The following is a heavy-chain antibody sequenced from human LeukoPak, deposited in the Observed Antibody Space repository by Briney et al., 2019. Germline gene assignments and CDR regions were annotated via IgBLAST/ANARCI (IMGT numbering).Heavy chain of an antibody. Sequence: GGSLRLSCAASGFTFSSYAVSSVRQAPGKGLEWVSAISGSGGSTYYADSVKGRFTISRDNSKNTLYLQMNSLRAEDTAVYYCAKAISVGATTDAADWGQGTLVTVSS. CDR1: GFTFSSYA. CDR2: ISGSGGST. J-gene: IGHJ4*02. CDR3: AKAISVGATTDAAD. D-gene: IGHD1-26*01. V-gene: IGHV3-23*01.